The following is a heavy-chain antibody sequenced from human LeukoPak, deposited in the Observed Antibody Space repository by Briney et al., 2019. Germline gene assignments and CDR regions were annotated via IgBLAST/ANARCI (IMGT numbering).Heavy chain of an antibody. Sequence: SETLSLTCAVSGGSISSSNWWSWVRQPPGKGLEWIGEIYHSGSTNYNPSLESRVTISVDKSKNQFSLKLSSVTAADTAVYYCARDRGTPDYYDTSGYDYWGQGTLVTVSS. CDR1: GGSISSSNW. CDR2: IYHSGST. CDR3: ARDRGTPDYYDTSGYDY. D-gene: IGHD3-22*01. J-gene: IGHJ4*02. V-gene: IGHV4-4*02.